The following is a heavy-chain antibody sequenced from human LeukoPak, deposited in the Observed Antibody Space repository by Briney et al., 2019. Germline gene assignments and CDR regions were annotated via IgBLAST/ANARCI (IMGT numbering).Heavy chain of an antibody. D-gene: IGHD6-13*01. J-gene: IGHJ3*02. Sequence: ASVKVSCKASGYSFTSYGFNWVRQSPRQGLEWMGWISAYTGETNFAQQLQGRVTMTTDTSTTTAYMELRSLRSDDTAVYYCARSRAAADVVDIWGQGTVVTVSS. CDR2: ISAYTGET. CDR3: ARSRAAADVVDI. V-gene: IGHV1-18*01. CDR1: GYSFTSYG.